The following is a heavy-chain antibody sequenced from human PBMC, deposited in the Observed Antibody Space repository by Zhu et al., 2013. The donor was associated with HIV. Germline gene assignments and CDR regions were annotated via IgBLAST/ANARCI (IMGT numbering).Heavy chain of an antibody. CDR2: IIPIFGTA. Sequence: QVQLVQSGAEVKKPGSSVKVSCKASGGTFSSYAISWVRQAPGQGLEWMGGIIPIFGTANYAQKFQGRVTITADESTSTAYMELSSLRSEDTAVYYCARFPPYTTYGSGSLHAEWNYYYYGMDVWGQGTTVTVSS. CDR3: ARFPPYTTYGSGSLHAEWNYYYYGMDV. CDR1: GGTFSSYA. V-gene: IGHV1-69*01. J-gene: IGHJ6*02. D-gene: IGHD3-10*01.